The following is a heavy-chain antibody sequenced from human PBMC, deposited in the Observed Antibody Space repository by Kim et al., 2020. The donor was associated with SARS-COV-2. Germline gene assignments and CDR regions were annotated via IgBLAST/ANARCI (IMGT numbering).Heavy chain of an antibody. Sequence: GESLKISCKGSGYSFTSYWISWVRQMPGKGLEWMGRIDPSDSYTNYSPSFQGHVTISADKSISTAYLQWSSLKASDTAMYYCASRDCGGDCYSPYYGMDVWGQGTTVTVSS. J-gene: IGHJ6*02. CDR2: IDPSDSYT. D-gene: IGHD2-21*02. CDR1: GYSFTSYW. V-gene: IGHV5-10-1*01. CDR3: ASRDCGGDCYSPYYGMDV.